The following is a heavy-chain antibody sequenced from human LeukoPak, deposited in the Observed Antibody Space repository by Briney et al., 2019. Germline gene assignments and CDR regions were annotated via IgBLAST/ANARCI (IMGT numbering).Heavy chain of an antibody. D-gene: IGHD1-7*01. CDR2: ISYIGST. CDR1: DDSFSSHY. CDR3: ARGLNWNYALRRGDWFDP. V-gene: IGHV4-59*11. J-gene: IGHJ5*02. Sequence: SETLSLTCAVSDDSFSSHYWTWIRQPPGKGLEWIGYISYIGSTNYNPSLKSRVTISIDTSKNQFSLKLSSVTAADTAVYYCARGLNWNYALRRGDWFDPWGQGTLVTVSS.